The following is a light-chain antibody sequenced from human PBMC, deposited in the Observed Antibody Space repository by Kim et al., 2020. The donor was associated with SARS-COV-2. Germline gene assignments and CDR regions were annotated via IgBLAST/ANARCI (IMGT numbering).Light chain of an antibody. V-gene: IGLV3-21*04. J-gene: IGLJ2*01. CDR3: RVWDSSSDHPVV. Sequence: PGKTARITCGGNNNGSKSVHWYQQKPGQAPVLVIYYDSDRTSGSPERFSGSNAGNTATLTISRVEAGDEADYYCRVWDSSSDHPVVFGGGTQLTVL. CDR1: NNGSKS. CDR2: YDS.